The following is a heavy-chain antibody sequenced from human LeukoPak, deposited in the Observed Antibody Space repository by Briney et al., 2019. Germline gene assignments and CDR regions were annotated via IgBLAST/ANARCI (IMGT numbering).Heavy chain of an antibody. CDR3: ARFRFLWGSSPKDV. V-gene: IGHV4-59*08. Sequence: SETLSLTCTVSGGSISSYYWSWIRQPPGKGLEWIGYIYYSGSTNYNPSLKSRVTISVDTSKNQFSLKLSSVTAADTAVYYCARFRFLWGSSPKDVWGQGTTVTVSS. CDR1: GGSISSYY. D-gene: IGHD3-16*01. CDR2: IYYSGST. J-gene: IGHJ6*02.